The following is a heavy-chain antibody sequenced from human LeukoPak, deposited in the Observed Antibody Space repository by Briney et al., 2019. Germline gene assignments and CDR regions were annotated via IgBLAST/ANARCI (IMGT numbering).Heavy chain of an antibody. CDR2: IRYDGSNK. CDR3: AKISGRPHPIYYYYYMDV. D-gene: IGHD3-10*01. V-gene: IGHV3-30*02. J-gene: IGHJ6*03. CDR1: GFTFSSYG. Sequence: PGGSLRLSCAASGFTFSSYGMHWVRQAPGKGLEWVAFIRYDGSNKYYADSVKGRFTISRDNSKNTLYLQMNSLRAEDTAVYYCAKISGRPHPIYYYYYMDVWGKGTRSPSP.